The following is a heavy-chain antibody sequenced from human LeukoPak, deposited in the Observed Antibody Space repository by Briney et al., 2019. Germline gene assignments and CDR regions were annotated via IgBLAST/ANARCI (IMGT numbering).Heavy chain of an antibody. Sequence: GGSLRLSCAASGFTFSSYAMHWVRQAPGKGLEWVAVISYDGSNKYYADSVKGRFTISRDNSKNTLYLQMNSLRAEDTAVYYCAREVGFRGYDYQFDYWGQGTLGTVSS. J-gene: IGHJ4*02. CDR1: GFTFSSYA. CDR3: AREVGFRGYDYQFDY. V-gene: IGHV3-30*04. CDR2: ISYDGSNK. D-gene: IGHD5-12*01.